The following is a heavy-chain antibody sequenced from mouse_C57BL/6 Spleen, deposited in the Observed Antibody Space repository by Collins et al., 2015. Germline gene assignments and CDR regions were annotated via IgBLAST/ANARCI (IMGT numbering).Heavy chain of an antibody. CDR3: VSPYDGYFLASY. Sequence: EVLLQQSVADLVRPGASVKLSCTVSGFLHLKTSISNWVKQRPEQGLEWIGMINPANDNTKYVPKFQGKATISADTSSNTAYLQLSSLTSEDTAIYYCVSPYDGYFLASYWGQGTLVTVSA. CDR2: INPANDNT. CDR1: GFLHLKTS. J-gene: IGHJ3*01. V-gene: IGHV14-3*01. D-gene: IGHD2-3*01.